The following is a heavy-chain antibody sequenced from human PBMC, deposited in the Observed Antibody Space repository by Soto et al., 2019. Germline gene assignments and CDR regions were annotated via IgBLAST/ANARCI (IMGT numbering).Heavy chain of an antibody. CDR1: GYTFTSYG. D-gene: IGHD2-21*02. Sequence: GASVKVSCKASGYTFTSYGISWVRQAPGQGLEWMGWISAYNGNTNYAQKFQGRVTMTTDTSTSTAYMELRSLRSDDTAVYYCARVNTVVTRDAFDIWGQGTMVTVSS. CDR2: ISAYNGNT. V-gene: IGHV1-18*01. J-gene: IGHJ3*02. CDR3: ARVNTVVTRDAFDI.